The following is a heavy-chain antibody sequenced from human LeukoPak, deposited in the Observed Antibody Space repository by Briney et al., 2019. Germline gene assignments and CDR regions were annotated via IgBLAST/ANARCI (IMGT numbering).Heavy chain of an antibody. Sequence: PGGSLRLSCAVSGFTFSSYAMSWVRQAPGKGLEWVAAISGGFSTYYTDSVKGRFTISRDNSKNTVYLQMNSLRAEDTAVYYCAKDSVVHHAFDIWGQGTMVTVSS. V-gene: IGHV3-23*01. J-gene: IGHJ3*02. CDR2: ISGGFST. CDR3: AKDSVVHHAFDI. CDR1: GFTFSSYA. D-gene: IGHD3-16*02.